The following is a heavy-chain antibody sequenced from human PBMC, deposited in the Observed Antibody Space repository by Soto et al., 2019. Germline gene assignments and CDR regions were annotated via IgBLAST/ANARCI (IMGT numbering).Heavy chain of an antibody. J-gene: IGHJ4*02. D-gene: IGHD3-3*01. V-gene: IGHV3-23*01. Sequence: GSLRLSCAASGFSFGSDALSWVRQAPGKGLEWVSTISGSDGKTFYADSVKGRFSISRDTSQSTLYLQMNSLRADDTAMYYCARWSYLDYWGQGTRVTVSS. CDR3: ARWSYLDY. CDR1: GFSFGSDA. CDR2: ISGSDGKT.